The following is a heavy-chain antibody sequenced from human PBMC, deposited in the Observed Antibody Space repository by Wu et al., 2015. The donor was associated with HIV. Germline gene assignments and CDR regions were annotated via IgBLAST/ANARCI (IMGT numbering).Heavy chain of an antibody. Sequence: QVQLVQSGAEVKKPGASVKVSCKASGYTFTSYYMHWVRQAPGQGLEWMGIINPSGGSTSYAQKFQGRVTMTRDTSTSTVYMELRSLRSEDTAVYYCAAEGDYIWGSSASGDYWGQGTLVTVSP. D-gene: IGHD3-16*01. CDR1: GYTFTSYY. J-gene: IGHJ4*02. CDR3: AAEGDYIWGSSASGDY. V-gene: IGHV1-46*01. CDR2: INPSGGST.